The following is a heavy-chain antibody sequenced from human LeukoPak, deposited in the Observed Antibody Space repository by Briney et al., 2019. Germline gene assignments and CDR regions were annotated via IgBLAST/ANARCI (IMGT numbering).Heavy chain of an antibody. CDR3: ARGAPLNLFPNGGFDI. J-gene: IGHJ3*02. CDR1: GYTFTSYG. CDR2: ISAYNGNT. D-gene: IGHD2-8*01. V-gene: IGHV1-18*01. Sequence: GASVKVSCKASGYTFTSYGISWVRQAPGQGLEWMGWISAYNGNTNYAQKLQGRVTVTTDTSTNTAYMELRSLRSDDTAVCYCARGAPLNLFPNGGFDIWGQGTMVTVSS.